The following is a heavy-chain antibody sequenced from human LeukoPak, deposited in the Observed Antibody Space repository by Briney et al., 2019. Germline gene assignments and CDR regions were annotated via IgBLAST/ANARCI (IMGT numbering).Heavy chain of an antibody. Sequence: ASVKVSCKASGGTFSSYAISWVRQAPGQGLEWMGWISAYNGNTNYAQKLQGRVTMTTDTSTSTAYMELRSLRSDDTAVYYCARRWSSGWSPLDYWGQGTLVTVSS. D-gene: IGHD6-19*01. CDR3: ARRWSSGWSPLDY. CDR1: GGTFSSYA. J-gene: IGHJ4*02. V-gene: IGHV1-18*01. CDR2: ISAYNGNT.